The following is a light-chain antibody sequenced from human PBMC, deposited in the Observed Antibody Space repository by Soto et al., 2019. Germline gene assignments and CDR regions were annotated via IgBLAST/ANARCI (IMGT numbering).Light chain of an antibody. Sequence: EIVLTHSPGTLSLSPGERATVSCTASQSLNFNFLGWYQKKSGQAPRLLIYAAYTRATGLPDRFSGSGSGIDFTLTISRLEPEDSAVYYCQQYGVSPTFGGGTKVDIK. CDR3: QQYGVSPT. J-gene: IGKJ4*01. V-gene: IGKV3-20*01. CDR2: AAY. CDR1: QSLNFNF.